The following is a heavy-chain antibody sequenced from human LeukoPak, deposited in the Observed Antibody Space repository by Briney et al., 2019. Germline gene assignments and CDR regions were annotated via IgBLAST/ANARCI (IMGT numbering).Heavy chain of an antibody. CDR2: IWYDGSNK. Sequence: GGSLRLSCAASGFTFSSYGMHWVRQAPGKGLEWVAVIWYDGSNKYYADSVQGRSTISRDNSKNTLYLQMNSLRAEDTAVYYCARDSYGFDYWGQGTLVTVSS. V-gene: IGHV3-33*01. D-gene: IGHD4-17*01. J-gene: IGHJ4*02. CDR3: ARDSYGFDY. CDR1: GFTFSSYG.